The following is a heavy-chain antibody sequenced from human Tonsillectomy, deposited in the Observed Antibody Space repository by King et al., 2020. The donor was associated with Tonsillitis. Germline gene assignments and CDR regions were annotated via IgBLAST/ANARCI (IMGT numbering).Heavy chain of an antibody. V-gene: IGHV1-3*01. CDR3: ARDHRYCSGGSCYFPPDC. D-gene: IGHD2-15*01. CDR1: GYSFTVHP. CDR2: INSGNGNT. J-gene: IGHJ4*02. Sequence: QLVQSGAEVKKPGASVKISCKTSGYSFTVHPMHWVRQAPGQRLEWMGWINSGNGNTHYSQTFQGRVTITRDTSASTTFMELTSLRSEDTAVYYCARDHRYCSGGSCYFPPDCGRRGTLVTVSS.